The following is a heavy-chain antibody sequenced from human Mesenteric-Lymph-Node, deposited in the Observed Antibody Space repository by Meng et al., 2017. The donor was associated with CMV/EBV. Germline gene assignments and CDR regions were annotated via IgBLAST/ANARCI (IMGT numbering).Heavy chain of an antibody. J-gene: IGHJ4*02. Sequence: SVKVSCKTSAYTFINYDITWVRQPPGQGLEWMGWISASNGDTNYAQNLQGRVSMTTDTFTSTLYLELRSLRSDDTAVYYCATGGGKSYFDYWGQGTLVTVSS. V-gene: IGHV1-18*01. CDR3: ATGGGKSYFDY. CDR2: ISASNGDT. CDR1: AYTFINYD. D-gene: IGHD3-10*01.